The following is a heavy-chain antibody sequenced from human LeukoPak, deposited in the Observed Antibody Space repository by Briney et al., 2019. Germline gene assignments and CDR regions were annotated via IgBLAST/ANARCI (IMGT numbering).Heavy chain of an antibody. Sequence: SETLSLTCTVSGGSISSYYWSWIRHPPGKGLEWIGYIYYSGSTNYNPSLKSRFTISVDASKNQFSLKLSSVTAPDTAVYYCASLTTVTPGYFASWGQGTLVTVSS. CDR2: IYYSGST. CDR3: ASLTTVTPGYFAS. D-gene: IGHD4-17*01. J-gene: IGHJ4*02. CDR1: GGSISSYY. V-gene: IGHV4-59*08.